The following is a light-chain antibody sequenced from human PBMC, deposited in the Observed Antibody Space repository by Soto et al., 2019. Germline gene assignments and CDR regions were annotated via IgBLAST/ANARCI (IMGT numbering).Light chain of an antibody. V-gene: IGLV3-1*01. Sequence: SYELTQPPSVSVSPGQTATITCSGDKLGNKYTSWYQQRPGQSPVLVIYQDTSRPSGIPERFSGSNSGNTATLTISGTQTMDEADYYCQAWDSSYVFGTGTKVTVL. CDR1: KLGNKY. CDR3: QAWDSSYV. J-gene: IGLJ1*01. CDR2: QDT.